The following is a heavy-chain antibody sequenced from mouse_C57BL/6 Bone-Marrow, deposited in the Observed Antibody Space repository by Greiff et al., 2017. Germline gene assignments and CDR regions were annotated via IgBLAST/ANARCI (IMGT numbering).Heavy chain of an antibody. CDR3: TPFWYFDV. CDR2: IDPGNGDT. J-gene: IGHJ1*03. CDR1: GFNIKDDY. Sequence: VQLQQSGAELVRPGASVKLSCTASGFNIKDDYMHWVKQRPEQGLEWIGWIDPGNGDTEYASKFQGKATITADTSSNTAYLQLSSLTSEDTAVXYCTPFWYFDVWGTGTTVTVSS. V-gene: IGHV14-4*01.